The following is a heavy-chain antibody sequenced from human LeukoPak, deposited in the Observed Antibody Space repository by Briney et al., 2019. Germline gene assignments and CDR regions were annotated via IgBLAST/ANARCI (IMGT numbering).Heavy chain of an antibody. CDR1: GGSFSGYY. V-gene: IGHV4-34*01. CDR2: INHSGST. Sequence: PSETLSLTCAVYGGSFSGYYWSWIRQPPGKGLEWIGEINHSGSTNYNPSLKSRVTISVDTSKNQFSLKLSSVTAADTAVYYCVRGSLRYCSGGSCYFGHWGQGTLVTVSS. J-gene: IGHJ1*01. D-gene: IGHD2-15*01. CDR3: VRGSLRYCSGGSCYFGH.